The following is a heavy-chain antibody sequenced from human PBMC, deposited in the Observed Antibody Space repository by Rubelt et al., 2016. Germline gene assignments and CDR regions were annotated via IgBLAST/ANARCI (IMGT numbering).Heavy chain of an antibody. V-gene: IGHV1-2*06. Sequence: QVQLVQSGAEVKKPGASVKVSCKASGYTFTGYYMHWVRQAPGQGLEWMGRINPNSVGTNYPQKFQGRVTMTRDTSTSTVDMELSRLRSDDTAVYYCARDSRYYYDSSGYDGNGMDVWGQGTTVTVSS. CDR1: GYTFTGYY. J-gene: IGHJ6*02. D-gene: IGHD3-22*01. CDR2: INPNSVGT. CDR3: ARDSRYYYDSSGYDGNGMDV.